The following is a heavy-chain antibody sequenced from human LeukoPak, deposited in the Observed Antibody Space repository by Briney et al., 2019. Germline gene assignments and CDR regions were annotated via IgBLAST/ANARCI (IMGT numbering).Heavy chain of an antibody. Sequence: ASVKVSCKASGYTFTSYNIHWVRQAPGQGLEWMGIMNPSGGSTSYAQKFQGRVTMTRDTSTSTVYMELSSLRSEDTAVYYCARGAMVRGVITGYFQHWGQGTLVTVSS. D-gene: IGHD3-10*01. CDR2: MNPSGGST. J-gene: IGHJ1*01. V-gene: IGHV1-46*01. CDR1: GYTFTSYN. CDR3: ARGAMVRGVITGYFQH.